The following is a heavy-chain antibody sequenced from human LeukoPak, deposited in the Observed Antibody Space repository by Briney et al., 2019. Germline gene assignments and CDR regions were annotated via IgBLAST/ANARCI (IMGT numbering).Heavy chain of an antibody. J-gene: IGHJ4*02. D-gene: IGHD3-3*01. V-gene: IGHV4-59*12. Sequence: SETLTLTCTVSGGFISSYYWSWIRQPPGKGLECIGYIYYSGSTNYNPSLKSRVTISVDTSKNQFSLKLSSVTAADTAVYYCARDKLDHLEITIFLAHWGQGTLVTVSS. CDR3: ARDKLDHLEITIFLAH. CDR1: GGFISSYY. CDR2: IYYSGST.